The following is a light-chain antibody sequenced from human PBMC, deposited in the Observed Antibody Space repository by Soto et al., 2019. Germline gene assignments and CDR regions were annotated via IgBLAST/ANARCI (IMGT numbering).Light chain of an antibody. V-gene: IGKV3-15*01. Sequence: EIVMTQSPATLSVSPGERATLSCRASQSVSSNLAWYQQKPGKAPRLLIYGASTRATGIPARFSGSGSGTEFTLTISSLQSEDFAVYYCQKYNNWPRTFGQGTKLEIK. J-gene: IGKJ2*01. CDR3: QKYNNWPRT. CDR2: GAS. CDR1: QSVSSN.